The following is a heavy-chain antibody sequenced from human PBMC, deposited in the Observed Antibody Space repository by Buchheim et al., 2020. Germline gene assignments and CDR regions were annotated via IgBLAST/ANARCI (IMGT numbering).Heavy chain of an antibody. CDR3: ARRSTSGNFDY. Sequence: QVQLQESGPGLVKPSQTLSLTCTVSGDSISSGDYCCTWVRQHPGKGLEWIGYIYYSGNTYYNPSLKSRVTISVDTSKNQFSLKLSSVTAADTAVYYCARRSTSGNFDYWGQGTL. V-gene: IGHV4-31*03. CDR2: IYYSGNT. D-gene: IGHD6-13*01. J-gene: IGHJ4*02. CDR1: GDSISSGDYC.